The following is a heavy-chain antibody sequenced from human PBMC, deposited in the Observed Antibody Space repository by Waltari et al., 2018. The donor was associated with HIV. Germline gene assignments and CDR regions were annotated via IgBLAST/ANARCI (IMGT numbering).Heavy chain of an antibody. J-gene: IGHJ4*02. D-gene: IGHD3-10*01. V-gene: IGHV4-31*01. CDR2: IYDSGRT. CDR3: ARDRDGSGALDY. Sequence: QVQLQESGPGLVKHSQTLSLTCTVSGGSISNGGYYWRWISQHPGKGLQWIGYIYDSGRTYYNPSLRSLVTLSVDTSKNQFSLKVKSVTAADTAMYYCARDRDGSGALDYWGQGNLVTVSA. CDR1: GGSISNGGYY.